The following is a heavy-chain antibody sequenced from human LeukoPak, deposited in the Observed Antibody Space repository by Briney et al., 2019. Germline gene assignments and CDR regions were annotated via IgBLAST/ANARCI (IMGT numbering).Heavy chain of an antibody. Sequence: PGGSLRLSCAGSGFALKGYSLTWVRQAPGKGLEWVPSISSTSAYIHYADSVKGRFTISRDNVDNVVYLEMNSLGAEDTATYYCARVAVSGPTGWFDSWGQGTLVIVSS. CDR1: GFALKGYS. V-gene: IGHV3-21*01. CDR3: ARVAVSGPTGWFDS. J-gene: IGHJ5*01. D-gene: IGHD2-8*02. CDR2: ISSTSAYI.